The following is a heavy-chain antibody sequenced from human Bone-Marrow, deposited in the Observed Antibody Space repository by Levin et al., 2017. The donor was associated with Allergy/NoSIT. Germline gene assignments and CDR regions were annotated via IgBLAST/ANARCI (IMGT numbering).Heavy chain of an antibody. D-gene: IGHD2-2*02. Sequence: SQTLSLTCTVSGASISSPTYYWTWIRQHPGKGLEWIGYIFYTGNTHYNPSLKSRLSISMDTSNNHFSLSLSSVTAADTAVYYCARLPGFCPTTSCYTGLSPDSYGMDVWGKGTTVTVSS. CDR2: IFYTGNT. J-gene: IGHJ6*04. V-gene: IGHV4-31*03. CDR3: ARLPGFCPTTSCYTGLSPDSYGMDV. CDR1: GASISSPTYY.